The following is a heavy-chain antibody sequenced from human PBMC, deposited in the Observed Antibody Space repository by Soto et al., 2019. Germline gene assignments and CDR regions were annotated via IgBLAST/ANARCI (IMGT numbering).Heavy chain of an antibody. CDR2: IAYDGRNK. CDR1: GFLFSTYG. CDR3: AKDTATAITSYYFYGMDV. J-gene: IGHJ6*02. V-gene: IGHV3-30*18. D-gene: IGHD5-12*01. Sequence: QMQLVESGGGVVQPGRSLRVSCEASGFLFSTYGMHWVRQAPGKGLEWVAVIAYDGRNKYYADSVRGRFTISRDNSKNTLHLQMNSLRGEDTAVYYCAKDTATAITSYYFYGMDVWGQGTTVTVSS.